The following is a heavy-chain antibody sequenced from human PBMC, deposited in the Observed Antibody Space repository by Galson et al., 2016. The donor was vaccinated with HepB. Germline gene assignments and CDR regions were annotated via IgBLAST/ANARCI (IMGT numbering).Heavy chain of an antibody. CDR3: ARDVQSRFDS. V-gene: IGHV1-18*01. Sequence: SVKVSCKASGYTFTTSGISWLRQAPGQGLEWMGWISTYGGNTKYAQKFQGGLTLTTDSSTTTAYMELRSLRFDDTALYYCARDVQSRFDSWGQGTLVTVSS. J-gene: IGHJ4*02. CDR1: GYTFTTSG. CDR2: ISTYGGNT.